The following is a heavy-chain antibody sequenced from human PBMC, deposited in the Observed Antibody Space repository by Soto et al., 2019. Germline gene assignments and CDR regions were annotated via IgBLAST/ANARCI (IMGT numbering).Heavy chain of an antibody. CDR2: TSGSGDYT. V-gene: IGHV3-23*01. Sequence: AVFEGTIVSHAITCVIKATRKGLESVSTTSGSGDYTYYADFVKGRFTISRDNAKNSLYLQMNSLRDEDTAVYYCARESRFLEWLSLNWFDPWGQGTLVTVS. J-gene: IGHJ5*02. D-gene: IGHD3-3*01. CDR3: ARESRFLEWLSLNWFDP. CDR1: EGTIVSHA.